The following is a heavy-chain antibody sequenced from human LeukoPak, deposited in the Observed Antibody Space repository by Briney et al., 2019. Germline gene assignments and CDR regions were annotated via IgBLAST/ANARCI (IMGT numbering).Heavy chain of an antibody. CDR1: GGSISSYY. D-gene: IGHD1-26*01. V-gene: IGHV4-59*12. CDR3: ARVGQVYYYMDV. Sequence: PSETLSLTCTVSGGSISSYYWSWIRQPPGKGLEWIGEIYHSGSTNYNPSLKSRVTISVDKSKNQFSLKLSSVTAADTAVYYCARVGQVYYYMDVWGKGTTVTVSS. CDR2: IYHSGST. J-gene: IGHJ6*03.